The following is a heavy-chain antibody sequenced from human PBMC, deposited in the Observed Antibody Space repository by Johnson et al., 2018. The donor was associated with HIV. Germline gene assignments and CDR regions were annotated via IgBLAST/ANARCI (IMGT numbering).Heavy chain of an antibody. CDR3: ARDGDEFGDGYNPTEI. D-gene: IGHD5-24*01. J-gene: IGHJ3*02. Sequence: QVQLVESGGGVVQPGKSLRLSCAASGFIFSNYGIHWVRQAPGKGLEWVAVISYDGSNKYYADSVKGRFTISRDNSKNTLYLQMNSLRAEDTAVYYCARDGDEFGDGYNPTEIWGQGTMVTVSS. V-gene: IGHV3-30*03. CDR1: GFIFSNYG. CDR2: ISYDGSNK.